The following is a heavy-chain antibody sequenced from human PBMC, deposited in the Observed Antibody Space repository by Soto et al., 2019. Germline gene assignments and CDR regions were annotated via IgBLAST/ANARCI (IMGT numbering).Heavy chain of an antibody. D-gene: IGHD1-26*01. V-gene: IGHV4-31*06. Sequence: QVQLQESGPGLVKPSQTLSLTCTVSGDSIMRDSYYWNWIRQHPGKGLEWIGYIYYSGTTAYNPSPKNRVNITTSTSKNQLSLNLSSVAGPETAVDFLAGRFDSGKFYGFEAWGQGTQVTVSS. J-gene: IGHJ5*02. CDR1: GDSIMRDSYY. CDR3: AGRFDSGKFYGFEA. CDR2: IYYSGTT.